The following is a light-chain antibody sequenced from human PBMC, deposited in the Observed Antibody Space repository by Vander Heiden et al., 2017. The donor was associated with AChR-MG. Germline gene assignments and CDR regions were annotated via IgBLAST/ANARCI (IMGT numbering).Light chain of an antibody. CDR1: QGVSTW. Sequence: DIQMTQSPSTLSASVGDRVTVTCRPSQGVSTWLAWYQQKPGKAPKLLVYKASSLESGVPSRFSGSGSGTEFTLTISSLQPDDFATYYCQQEDSFPYTFGQGTKLEIK. CDR3: QQEDSFPYT. CDR2: KAS. V-gene: IGKV1-5*03. J-gene: IGKJ2*01.